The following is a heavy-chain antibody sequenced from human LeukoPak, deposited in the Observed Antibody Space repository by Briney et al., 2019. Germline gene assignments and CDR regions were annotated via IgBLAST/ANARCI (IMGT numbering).Heavy chain of an antibody. V-gene: IGHV4-39*01. D-gene: IGHD4-17*01. CDR1: GGSISSSSYY. CDR2: IYYSGST. J-gene: IGHJ1*01. CDR3: ARSTVRVLEEYFQH. Sequence: PSETLSLTCTVSGGSISSSSYYWGWIRQPPGKGLKWIGSIYYSGSTYYNPSLKSRVTISVDTSKNQFSLKLSSVTAADAAVYYCARSTVRVLEEYFQHWGQGTLVTVSS.